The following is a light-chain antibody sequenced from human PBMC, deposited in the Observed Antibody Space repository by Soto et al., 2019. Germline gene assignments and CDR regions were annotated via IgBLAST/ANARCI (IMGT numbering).Light chain of an antibody. CDR1: PSISTS. CDR3: QQYYTYST. J-gene: IGKJ1*01. Sequence: DIQMTQSPSTLSASVGDRVTITCRASPSISTSLARYQQKPGKAPNLLISGASNLESGVPSRFSGSGSGTEFTLTVSSLHPDDFSSYYCQQYYTYSTFGQGTKVDIK. V-gene: IGKV1-5*01. CDR2: GAS.